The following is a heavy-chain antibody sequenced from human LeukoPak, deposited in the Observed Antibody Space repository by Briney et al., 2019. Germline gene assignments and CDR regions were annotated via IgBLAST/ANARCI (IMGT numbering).Heavy chain of an antibody. D-gene: IGHD3-22*01. CDR3: TKADYYDSSGYYRH. V-gene: IGHV3-9*01. CDR1: GFTFSSYS. J-gene: IGHJ4*02. Sequence: GGSLRLSCAASGFTFSSYSMNWVRQAPGKGLEWVSGISWNSGSIGYTDSVKGRFTISRDNAKNSLYLQMNSLRAEDTALYYCTKADYYDSSGYYRHWGQGTLVTVSS. CDR2: ISWNSGSI.